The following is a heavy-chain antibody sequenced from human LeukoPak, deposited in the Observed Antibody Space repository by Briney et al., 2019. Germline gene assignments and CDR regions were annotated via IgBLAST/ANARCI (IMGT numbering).Heavy chain of an antibody. J-gene: IGHJ4*02. V-gene: IGHV3-21*01. CDR1: GFTFSSYS. CDR3: ARDDGGIAVAGYDY. D-gene: IGHD6-19*01. Sequence: PGGSLRLSCVASGFTFSSYSMNWVRQAPGKGLEWVSSISSSSSYIYYADSVKGRFTISRDNAKNSLYLQMNSLRAEDTAVYYCARDDGGIAVAGYDYWGQGTLVTVSS. CDR2: ISSSSSYI.